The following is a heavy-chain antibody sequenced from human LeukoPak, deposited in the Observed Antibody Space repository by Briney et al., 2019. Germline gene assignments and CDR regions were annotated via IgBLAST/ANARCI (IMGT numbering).Heavy chain of an antibody. Sequence: QPGGSLRLSCAASGFTFSSYAMSWVRQAPGKGLEWVSAISGSGGSTYYADSVKGRFTISRDNSKNTLYLQMNSLTAEDTAVYYCAKDSSGSYYNYNSWGLGTLVTVSS. J-gene: IGHJ4*02. D-gene: IGHD3-10*01. CDR2: ISGSGGST. CDR3: AKDSSGSYYNYNS. V-gene: IGHV3-23*01. CDR1: GFTFSSYA.